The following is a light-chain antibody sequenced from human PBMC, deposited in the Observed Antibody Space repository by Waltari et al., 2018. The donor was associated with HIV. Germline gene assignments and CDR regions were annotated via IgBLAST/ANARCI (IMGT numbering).Light chain of an antibody. CDR3: QQYGTSPRT. CDR1: QSVRNTY. J-gene: IGKJ1*01. V-gene: IGKV3-20*01. Sequence: EIVLTQSPVTLSLSPGERATLSCRASQSVRNTYLAWYQQKPGQAPRLLIYGASSRATGIPDRFSVSGSGTDFTLTISGLEPEDFAVYYCQQYGTSPRTFGQGTKVEIK. CDR2: GAS.